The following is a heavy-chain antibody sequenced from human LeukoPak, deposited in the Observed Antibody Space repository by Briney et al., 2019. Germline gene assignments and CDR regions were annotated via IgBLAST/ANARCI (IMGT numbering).Heavy chain of an antibody. Sequence: QPSETLSLTCAVYGGSFSGYYWSWIRQPPGKGLEWVSAISGSGGSTYYADSVKGRFTISRDNSKNTLYLQMNSLRAEDTAVYYCAKAGEDYVWGSYDYWGQGTLVTVSS. V-gene: IGHV3-23*01. J-gene: IGHJ4*02. CDR1: GGSFSGYY. D-gene: IGHD3-16*01. CDR2: ISGSGGST. CDR3: AKAGEDYVWGSYDY.